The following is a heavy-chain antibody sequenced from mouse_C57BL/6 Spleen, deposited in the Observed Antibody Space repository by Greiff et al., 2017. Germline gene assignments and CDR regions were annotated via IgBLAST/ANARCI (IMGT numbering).Heavy chain of an antibody. D-gene: IGHD1-1*02. V-gene: IGHV2-9-1*01. J-gene: IGHJ3*01. CDR3: ARNPPRGSWFAY. CDR1: GFSLTSYA. Sequence: VKLMESGPGLVAPSQSLSITCTVSGFSLTSYAISWVRQPPGKGLEWLGVIRTGGGTNYNSALKSRLSIREDNAKSQVFLKMSLLQNDYTAWYCCARNPPRGSWFAYWGQGTLVTVSA. CDR2: IRTGGGT.